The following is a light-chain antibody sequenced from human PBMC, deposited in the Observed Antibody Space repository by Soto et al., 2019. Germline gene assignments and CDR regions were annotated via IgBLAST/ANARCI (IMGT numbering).Light chain of an antibody. CDR2: ATS. J-gene: IGKJ4*01. Sequence: DIQMTQSPSSLSASVGDRVTITCRASQDISNSLAWYQQKPGEVPKVLIYATSILQSGVPARFSSSGSGTDFTLTIRSLQPEDVATYYCQNSNSAPLTFGGGTKVEI. CDR1: QDISNS. V-gene: IGKV1-27*01. CDR3: QNSNSAPLT.